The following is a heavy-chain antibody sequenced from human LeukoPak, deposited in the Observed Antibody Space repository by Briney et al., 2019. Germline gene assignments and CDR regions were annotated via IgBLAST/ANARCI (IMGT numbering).Heavy chain of an antibody. CDR3: ARRAGEYSHPYDY. J-gene: IGHJ4*02. Sequence: GGSLRLSCAASGFAFDDYGMSWVRQAPGKGLEWVSFIYSGGNTHYSDSVKGRFTISRDNSKNTLYLQMNSLRADDTAVYYCARRAGEYSHPYDYWGQGTLVTVSS. CDR2: IYSGGNT. CDR1: GFAFDDYG. D-gene: IGHD4-17*01. V-gene: IGHV3-53*01.